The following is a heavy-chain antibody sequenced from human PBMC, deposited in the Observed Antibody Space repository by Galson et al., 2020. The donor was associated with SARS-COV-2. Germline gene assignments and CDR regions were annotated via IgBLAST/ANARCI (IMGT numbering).Heavy chain of an antibody. CDR2: ISYDASNK. Sequence: GGSLRLSCAASGFTFNTYNMHWVRQAPGRGLEWVAVISYDASNKYYADSVKGRLTTSRDNTKNTLFLQMTSLRAADTAVYYCATEAFPQGADTAVVTLFGMSVTTEKGFDHWGQGTLVTVSS. J-gene: IGHJ4*02. D-gene: IGHD5-18*01. V-gene: IGHV3-30*01. CDR1: GFTFNTYN. CDR3: ATEAFPQGADTAVVTLFGMSVTTEKGFDH.